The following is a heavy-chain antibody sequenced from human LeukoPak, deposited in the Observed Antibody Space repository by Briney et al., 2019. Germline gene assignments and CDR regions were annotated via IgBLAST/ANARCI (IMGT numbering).Heavy chain of an antibody. J-gene: IGHJ4*02. V-gene: IGHV3-30*18. CDR3: AKDPSYCSGGRCYGHAPGY. CDR2: ISYDGSNK. Sequence: KAGGSLRLSCAASGFTFGSYGMHWVRQAPGKGLEWVAVISYDGSNKYYADSVKGRFTISRDNSKNTLYLEMNSLRAEDTAVYYCAKDPSYCSGGRCYGHAPGYWGQGTLVTVSS. CDR1: GFTFGSYG. D-gene: IGHD2-15*01.